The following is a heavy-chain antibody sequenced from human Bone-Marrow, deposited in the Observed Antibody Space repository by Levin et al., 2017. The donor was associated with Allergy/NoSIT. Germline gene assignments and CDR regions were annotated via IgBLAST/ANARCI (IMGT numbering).Heavy chain of an antibody. CDR1: GFTFNNYA. V-gene: IGHV3-30-3*01. D-gene: IGHD2-2*02. Sequence: GGSLRLSCAASGFTFNNYAMHWVRQAPGKGLEWVAFISYDGSNQYYADSVKGRFTISRDNSKNTLYLQMTSLRPEDTTVYYCARDPSQYCSSISCYTHWFDPWGQGTLVTVSS. J-gene: IGHJ5*02. CDR3: ARDPSQYCSSISCYTHWFDP. CDR2: ISYDGSNQ.